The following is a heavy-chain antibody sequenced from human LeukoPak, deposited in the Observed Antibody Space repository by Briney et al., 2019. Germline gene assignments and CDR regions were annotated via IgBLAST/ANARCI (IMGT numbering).Heavy chain of an antibody. CDR1: GFTFSSYS. V-gene: IGHV3-21*01. D-gene: IGHD2-15*01. Sequence: GGSLRLSCAASGFTFSSYSMNWVRQAPGKGLEWVSSISSSSSYIYYADSVKGRFTTSRDNAKNSLYLQMNSLRAEDTAVYYCARDGGWALDYWGQGTLVTVSS. CDR3: ARDGGWALDY. J-gene: IGHJ4*02. CDR2: ISSSSSYI.